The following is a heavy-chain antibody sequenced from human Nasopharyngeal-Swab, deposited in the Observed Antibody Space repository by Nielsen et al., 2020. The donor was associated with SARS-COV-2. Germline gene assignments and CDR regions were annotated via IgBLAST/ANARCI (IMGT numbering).Heavy chain of an antibody. Sequence: SETLSLTCTVSGGSIPSGSSLCAWIRQPPGKGLEWIGSVSYAGRAYYNPSLKSRVTISVDKSKNQFSLKLSSVTAADTAVYYCARAGGSGIWGQGTMVTVSS. J-gene: IGHJ3*02. V-gene: IGHV4-39*07. CDR1: GGSIPSGSSL. CDR2: VSYAGRA. D-gene: IGHD3-10*01. CDR3: ARAGGSGI.